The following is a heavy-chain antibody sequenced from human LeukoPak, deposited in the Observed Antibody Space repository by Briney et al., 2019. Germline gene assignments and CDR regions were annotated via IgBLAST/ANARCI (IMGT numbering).Heavy chain of an antibody. D-gene: IGHD4-17*01. CDR3: ARVSETTVTTVGYYFDY. V-gene: IGHV3-21*01. Sequence: GGSLRLSCAASGFTFSSYSMNWVRQAPGKGLEWVSSISSSSSYIYYADSVKGRFTISRDNAKNSLYLQMNSLRAEDTAVYYCARVSETTVTTVGYYFDYWGQGTLVTVSS. CDR1: GFTFSSYS. J-gene: IGHJ4*02. CDR2: ISSSSSYI.